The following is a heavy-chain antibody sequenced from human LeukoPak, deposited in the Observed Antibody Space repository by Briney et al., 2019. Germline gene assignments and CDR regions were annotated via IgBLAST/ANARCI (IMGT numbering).Heavy chain of an antibody. V-gene: IGHV3-49*03. Sequence: GRSLRLSCTASGFTFGDYAMSWFRQAPGKGLEWVGFIRSKAYGGTTEYAASVKGRFTISRDDSKSIAYLQMNSLKTEDTAVYYCTRDGPGYSSGWYVITFDYWGQGTLVTVSS. CDR2: IRSKAYGGTT. CDR3: TRDGPGYSSGWYVITFDY. CDR1: GFTFGDYA. J-gene: IGHJ4*02. D-gene: IGHD6-19*01.